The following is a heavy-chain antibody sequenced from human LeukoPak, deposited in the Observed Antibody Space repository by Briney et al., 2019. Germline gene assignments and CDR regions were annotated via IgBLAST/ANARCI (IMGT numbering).Heavy chain of an antibody. CDR1: GDSVSSNSAA. Sequence: SQTLSLTCAISGDSVSSNSAAWNWIRQSPSRGLEWLGRTYYRSKWYYDYAVSVESRITINPDTSKNHFSLQLKSVTPEDAAVYYCVRAVAAGPHWFDPWGQGTLVTVSS. CDR3: VRAVAAGPHWFDP. J-gene: IGHJ5*02. D-gene: IGHD2-15*01. V-gene: IGHV6-1*01. CDR2: TYYRSKWYY.